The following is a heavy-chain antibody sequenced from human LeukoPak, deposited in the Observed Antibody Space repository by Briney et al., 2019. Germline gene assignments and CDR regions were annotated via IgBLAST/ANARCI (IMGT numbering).Heavy chain of an antibody. J-gene: IGHJ4*02. V-gene: IGHV1-69*10. CDR1: GGTFSSYA. CDR3: ASYYYDSSGYYSLDY. D-gene: IGHD3-22*01. CDR2: IIPILGIA. Sequence: SVTVSCKASGGTFSSYAISWVRQAPGQGLEWMGRIIPILGIANYAQTFQGRVTITADKSTSTAYMELSSLRSEDTAVYYCASYYYDSSGYYSLDYWGQGTLVTVSS.